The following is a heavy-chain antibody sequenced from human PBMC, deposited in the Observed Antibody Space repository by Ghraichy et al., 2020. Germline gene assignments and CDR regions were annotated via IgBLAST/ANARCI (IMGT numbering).Heavy chain of an antibody. CDR3: AAENLRRYYDSGSYYNVSDY. Sequence: SVKVSCKASGFTFISSAVQWVRQARGQHLEWIGWIVVGSGNTNYAQKFQERVTLIRDMSTSTVYMELSSLRSEDTAVYYCAAENLRRYYDSGSYYNVSDYWGQGTLVTVSS. CDR2: IVVGSGNT. D-gene: IGHD3-10*01. CDR1: GFTFISSA. V-gene: IGHV1-58*01. J-gene: IGHJ4*02.